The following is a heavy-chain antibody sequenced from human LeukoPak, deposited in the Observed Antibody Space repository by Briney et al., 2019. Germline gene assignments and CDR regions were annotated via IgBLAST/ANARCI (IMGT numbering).Heavy chain of an antibody. Sequence: GGSLRLSCAASGFIFDDYTMPWVRQVPGKGLEWVSLINRDGGDTYYADSVKGRFTISRDNAKNSLYLQMNSLRAEDTAVYYCARDLNTADYWGQGTLVTVSS. CDR3: ARDLNTADY. V-gene: IGHV3-43*01. J-gene: IGHJ4*02. D-gene: IGHD4-17*01. CDR1: GFIFDDYT. CDR2: INRDGGDT.